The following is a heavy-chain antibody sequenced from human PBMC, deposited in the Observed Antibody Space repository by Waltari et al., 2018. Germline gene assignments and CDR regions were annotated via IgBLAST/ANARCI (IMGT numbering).Heavy chain of an antibody. V-gene: IGHV3-30*18. J-gene: IGHJ4*02. CDR1: GFTFSSYG. CDR2: ISYDGSNK. D-gene: IGHD3-22*01. CDR3: AKDASLSGPYYYDSSGYLDY. Sequence: QVQLVESGGGVVQPGRSLRLSCAASGFTFSSYGMHWVRQAQGKGLEWVAVISYDGSNKYYADSVKGRFTISRDNSKNTLYLQMNSLRAEDTAVYYCAKDASLSGPYYYDSSGYLDYWGQGTLVTVSS.